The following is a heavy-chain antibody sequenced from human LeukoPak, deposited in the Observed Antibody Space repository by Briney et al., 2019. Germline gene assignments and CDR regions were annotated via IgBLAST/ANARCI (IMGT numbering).Heavy chain of an antibody. D-gene: IGHD5-18*01. CDR2: INHSGST. V-gene: IGHV4-34*01. J-gene: IGHJ4*02. Sequence: PSETLSLTCAVYGGSFSGYYWSWIRQPPGKGLEWIGEINHSGSTNYNPSLKSRVTISVDTSKNQFSLKLSSVTAADTAVHYCAREWYSYGYEYWGQGTLVTVSS. CDR3: AREWYSYGYEY. CDR1: GGSFSGYY.